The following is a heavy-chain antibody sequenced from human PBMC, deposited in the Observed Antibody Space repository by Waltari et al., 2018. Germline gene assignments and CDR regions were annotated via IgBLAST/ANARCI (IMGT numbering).Heavy chain of an antibody. J-gene: IGHJ4*02. CDR1: GFTFSSYS. V-gene: IGHV3-21*01. Sequence: EVQLVESGGGLVKPGGSLRLSCAASGFTFSSYSMNWVRQAPGKGLEWVSSISSSSSYIYYADSVKGRFTISRDNAKNSLYLQMNSLRAEDTAVYYCARISTTVTTIGYWGQGTLVTVSS. CDR3: ARISTTVTTIGY. D-gene: IGHD4-17*01. CDR2: ISSSSSYI.